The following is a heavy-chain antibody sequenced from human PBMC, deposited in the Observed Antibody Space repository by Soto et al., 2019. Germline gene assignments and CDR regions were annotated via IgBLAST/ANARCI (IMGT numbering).Heavy chain of an antibody. Sequence: QITLKGSGPTLVKPTQTLTLTCTISGFSLSTTGVSVGWIRQPPGKALEWLALIYWDDDKRYSPSLKSRLTITKDTYKTQVVLTMTNMDPVDTATYYCAHRRYYYGSWDLFAYWGQGTLVTVSS. D-gene: IGHD3-10*01. CDR2: IYWDDDK. CDR1: GFSLSTTGVS. J-gene: IGHJ4*02. CDR3: AHRRYYYGSWDLFAY. V-gene: IGHV2-5*02.